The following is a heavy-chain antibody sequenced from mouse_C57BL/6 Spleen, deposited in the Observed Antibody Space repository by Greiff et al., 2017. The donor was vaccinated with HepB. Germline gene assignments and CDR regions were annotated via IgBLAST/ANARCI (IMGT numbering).Heavy chain of an antibody. J-gene: IGHJ4*01. V-gene: IGHV7-3*01. Sequence: EVKLMESGGGLVQPGGSLSLSCAASRFTFTDYYMSWVRQPPGKALEWLGFIRNKANGYTTEYSASVKGRFTISRDNSQSILYLQMNALRAEDSATYYCARYDGDYYAMDYWGQGTSVTVSA. CDR2: IRNKANGYTT. CDR1: RFTFTDYY. CDR3: ARYDGDYYAMDY. D-gene: IGHD2-13*01.